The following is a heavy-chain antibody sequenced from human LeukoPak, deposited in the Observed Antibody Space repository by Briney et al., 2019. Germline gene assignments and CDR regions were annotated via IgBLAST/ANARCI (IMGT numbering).Heavy chain of an antibody. CDR2: ISSSGSTI. D-gene: IGHD3-9*01. J-gene: IGHJ3*02. V-gene: IGHV3-11*01. Sequence: GGSLRLSCAASGFTFSDYYMSWIRQAPGKGLEWVSYISSSGSTIYYADSVKGRFTISRDNAKNSLYLQMNSLRAEDTAVYYCARGVGIYDWLFSRPGAFDIWGQGTMVTVSS. CDR3: ARGVGIYDWLFSRPGAFDI. CDR1: GFTFSDYY.